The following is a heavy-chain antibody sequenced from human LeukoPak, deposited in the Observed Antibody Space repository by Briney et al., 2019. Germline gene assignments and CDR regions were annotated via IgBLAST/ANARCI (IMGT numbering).Heavy chain of an antibody. CDR3: ARYSGSYYSFDY. V-gene: IGHV3-7*05. D-gene: IGHD1-26*01. CDR2: INEDGSGK. J-gene: IGHJ4*02. Sequence: PGGSLRLSCLASGFTFSSYWMSWVRQAPGKGLQWVANINEDGSGKYYVDSVKGRLTISRDNAKESLFLQMNSLRAEDTAVYYCARYSGSYYSFDYWGQGTLVTVSS. CDR1: GFTFSSYW.